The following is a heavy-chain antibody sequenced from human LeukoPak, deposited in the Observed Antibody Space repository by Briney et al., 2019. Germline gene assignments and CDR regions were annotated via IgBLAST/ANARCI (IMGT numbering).Heavy chain of an antibody. Sequence: ASVKVSCKASGYSFTSYYMRWVRQAPGQGLEWMGFINPSGSSAAYAQKFRGRLTMTRDMFTSTDYMELTSLTSDDTAVYYCARDNSVGETAWWFDPWGQGTLVTVSS. D-gene: IGHD1-26*01. CDR2: INPSGSSA. J-gene: IGHJ5*02. V-gene: IGHV1-46*01. CDR1: GYSFTSYY. CDR3: ARDNSVGETAWWFDP.